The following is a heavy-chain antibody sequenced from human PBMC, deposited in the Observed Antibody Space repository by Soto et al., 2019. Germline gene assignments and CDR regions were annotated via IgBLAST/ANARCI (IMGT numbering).Heavy chain of an antibody. CDR1: GFTFINAW. D-gene: IGHD1-1*01. J-gene: IGHJ4*01. CDR3: TTDSYSTIITVRFDY. CDR2: IKSKTEGGTT. V-gene: IGHV3-15*07. Sequence: GGPVRLSSAASGFTFINAWKHFSIQDREKGLEWVGRIKSKTEGGTTDFAEPVKGRFAISRDDANDMVYLRMNSLKIEDTAVYYCTTDSYSTIITVRFDYWGHGTLVT.